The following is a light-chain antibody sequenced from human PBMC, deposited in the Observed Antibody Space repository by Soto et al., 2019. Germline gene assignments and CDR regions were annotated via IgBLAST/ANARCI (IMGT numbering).Light chain of an antibody. J-gene: IGLJ2*01. CDR1: NIGSKS. Sequence: SYELTQPPSVSVAPGKTARITCGGNNIGSKSVHWYPQKPGQAPVLVIYYDSDRPSGIPERFSGSNSGNTATLTISRVEAGDEADYYCQVWDSSSDHVIFGGGTKLTVL. CDR2: YDS. CDR3: QVWDSSSDHVI. V-gene: IGLV3-21*04.